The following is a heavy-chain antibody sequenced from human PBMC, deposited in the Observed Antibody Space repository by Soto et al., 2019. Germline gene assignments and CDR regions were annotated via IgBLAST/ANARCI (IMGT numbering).Heavy chain of an antibody. CDR1: GFSFSSHW. Sequence: PGGSMRLSCAASGFSFSSHWMNWVRQAPGKGLEWVANINQDGNEDNLLDSVKGRFTISRDNAKNSLFLQMNSLRVDDTAVYYCARTGDGHHDFLDYWGQGALVTAPQ. D-gene: IGHD1-1*01. CDR3: ARTGDGHHDFLDY. V-gene: IGHV3-7*01. CDR2: INQDGNED. J-gene: IGHJ4*02.